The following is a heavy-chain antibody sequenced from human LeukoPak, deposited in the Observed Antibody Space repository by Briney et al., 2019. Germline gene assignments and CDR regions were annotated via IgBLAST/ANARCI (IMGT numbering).Heavy chain of an antibody. CDR1: GFSFNNYG. J-gene: IGHJ4*02. CDR2: ISGSGSNT. CDR3: ARTGITVAPPFDY. Sequence: PGGSLRLSCAASGFSFNNYGMSWVRQAPGKGLEWVSVISGSGSNTDYADSVKGRFTISRDNAKNSLYLQMTSLRAEDTAVYYCARTGITVAPPFDYWGQGTLVTVSS. V-gene: IGHV3-21*01. D-gene: IGHD4-23*01.